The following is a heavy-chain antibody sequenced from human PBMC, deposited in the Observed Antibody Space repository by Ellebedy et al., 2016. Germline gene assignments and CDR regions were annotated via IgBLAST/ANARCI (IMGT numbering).Heavy chain of an antibody. CDR3: ARDQKTKWELRGDFDY. Sequence: GGSLRLXXAASGFTFSSYGMHWVRQAPGKGLEWVAVIWYDGSNKYYADSVKGRFTISRDNSKNTLYLQMNSLRAEDTAVYYCARDQKTKWELRGDFDYWGQGTLVTVSS. CDR2: IWYDGSNK. CDR1: GFTFSSYG. J-gene: IGHJ4*02. D-gene: IGHD1-26*01. V-gene: IGHV3-33*01.